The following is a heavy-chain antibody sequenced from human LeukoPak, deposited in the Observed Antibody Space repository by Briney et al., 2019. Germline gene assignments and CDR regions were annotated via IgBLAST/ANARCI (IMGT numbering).Heavy chain of an antibody. Sequence: PGGSLRLSCVASGFTFSTYWMTWVRQAPGKGLEWVANIKPDGSEKSYVDSVKGRFTISRDNAKNSLYLQMSSLRPDDTGVYYCATQPAAADVDYWGQGALVTVSP. J-gene: IGHJ4*02. CDR2: IKPDGSEK. CDR1: GFTFSTYW. D-gene: IGHD2-2*01. CDR3: ATQPAAADVDY. V-gene: IGHV3-7*03.